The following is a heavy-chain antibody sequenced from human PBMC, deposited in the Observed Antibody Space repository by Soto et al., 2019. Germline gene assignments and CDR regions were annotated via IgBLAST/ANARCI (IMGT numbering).Heavy chain of an antibody. V-gene: IGHV3-23*01. CDR2: ISGPGGST. D-gene: IGHD1-26*01. Sequence: EVQLLDSGGGLVQPGGSLRLSCAASGFTFSTYPMSWVRQAPGKGLEWVSDISGPGGSTYYADSVRGRFTISRDKSKNTVYLQMNSLRDEDTAVYYCVKRPLKFSGSSFAYWGQGTLVTVSS. CDR3: VKRPLKFSGSSFAY. CDR1: GFTFSTYP. J-gene: IGHJ4*02.